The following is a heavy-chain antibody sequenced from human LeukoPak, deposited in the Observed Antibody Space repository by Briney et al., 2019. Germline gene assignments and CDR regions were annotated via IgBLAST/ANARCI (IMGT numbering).Heavy chain of an antibody. V-gene: IGHV3-23*01. CDR1: GFTFSNFG. CDR2: ISGSGHNT. Sequence: GGSLRLSCEASGFTFSNFGMTWVRQAPGKGLEWVSTISGSGHNTYYADSVKGRLTISRDNSKNTLYLQMNSLRAEDTAVYYCARVWGSYRYLDVWGQGTTVTVSS. J-gene: IGHJ6*02. CDR3: ARVWGSYRYLDV. D-gene: IGHD3-16*02.